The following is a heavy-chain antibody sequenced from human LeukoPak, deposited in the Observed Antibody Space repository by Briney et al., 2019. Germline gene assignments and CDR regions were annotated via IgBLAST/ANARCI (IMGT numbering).Heavy chain of an antibody. D-gene: IGHD3-10*01. V-gene: IGHV3-33*06. J-gene: IGHJ5*02. CDR1: GFTFSSYG. CDR3: AKDQNRWGEKNWFDP. CDR2: IWYDGSNK. Sequence: GGSLRLSCAASGFTFSSYGMHWVRQAPGKGLEWVAVIWYDGSNKYYADSVKGRFTISRDNSKNTLYLQMKSLRAEDTAVYYCAKDQNRWGEKNWFDPWGQGTLVTVSS.